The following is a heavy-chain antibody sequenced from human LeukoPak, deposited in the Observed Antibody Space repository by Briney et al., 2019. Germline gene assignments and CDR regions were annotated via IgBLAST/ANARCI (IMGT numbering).Heavy chain of an antibody. CDR3: ARDKMVYAIVFDY. D-gene: IGHD2-8*01. CDR2: ISSSGSTI. V-gene: IGHV3-11*04. Sequence: PGGSLRLSCAASGFTFSDYYMSWIRQAPGKGLEWVSYISSSGSTIYYADSVKGRFTISRDNAKNSLYLQMNSLRAEDTAVYYCARDKMVYAIVFDYWGQGTLVTVSS. J-gene: IGHJ4*02. CDR1: GFTFSDYY.